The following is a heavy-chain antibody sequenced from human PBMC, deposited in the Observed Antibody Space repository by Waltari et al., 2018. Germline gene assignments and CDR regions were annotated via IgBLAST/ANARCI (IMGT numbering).Heavy chain of an antibody. CDR2: IKYDGSEK. Sequence: SYGMSWVRQAPGKGLEWVANIKYDGSEKYYVDSVKGRFTVSRDNAKNSLYLQMNSLRAEDTAMFFCAREGSAIFNVWGQGTLVTVSS. CDR3: AREGSAIFNV. J-gene: IGHJ4*02. D-gene: IGHD2-21*01. V-gene: IGHV3-7*01. CDR1: SYG.